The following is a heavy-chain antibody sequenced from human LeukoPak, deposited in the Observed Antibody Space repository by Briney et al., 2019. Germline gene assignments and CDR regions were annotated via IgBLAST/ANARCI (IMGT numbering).Heavy chain of an antibody. CDR2: INHSGST. CDR1: GGSISSYY. D-gene: IGHD2-2*01. CDR3: ARGRKQYQLLFGVGSYYYGMDV. Sequence: SETLSLTCTVSGGSISSYYWSWIRQPPGKGLEWIGEINHSGSTNYNPSLKSRVTISVDTSKNQFSLKLSSVTAADTAVYYCARGRKQYQLLFGVGSYYYGMDVWGQGTTVTVSS. J-gene: IGHJ6*02. V-gene: IGHV4-34*01.